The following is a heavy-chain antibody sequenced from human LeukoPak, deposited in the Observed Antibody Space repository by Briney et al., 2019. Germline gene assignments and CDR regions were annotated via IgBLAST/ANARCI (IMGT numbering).Heavy chain of an antibody. D-gene: IGHD3-22*01. CDR3: TTVLGGDSSGYADDAFDI. CDR1: GFTFSNAW. V-gene: IGHV3-15*01. CDR2: MKSKRDGGAT. Sequence: PGGSLRLSCEASGFTFSNAWMNWVRQAPGKGPEWAGRMKSKRDGGATEYAAPVKGRFTISRDDSKNTLYLQMNSLKTEDTAVYYCTTVLGGDSSGYADDAFDIWGQGTMVTVSS. J-gene: IGHJ3*02.